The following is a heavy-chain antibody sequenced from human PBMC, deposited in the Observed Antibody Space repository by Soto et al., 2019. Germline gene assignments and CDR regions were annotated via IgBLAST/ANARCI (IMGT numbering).Heavy chain of an antibody. D-gene: IGHD1-26*01. Sequence: SETLSLTCTVSGGSVSSGSYYWSWIRQPPGKGLEWIGYIYYSGSTNYNPSLKSRVTISVDTSKNQFSLKLSSVTAADTAVYYCARGSGSLTAAFDTWGQGTMVTVS. J-gene: IGHJ3*02. CDR2: IYYSGST. CDR3: ARGSGSLTAAFDT. V-gene: IGHV4-61*01. CDR1: GGSVSSGSYY.